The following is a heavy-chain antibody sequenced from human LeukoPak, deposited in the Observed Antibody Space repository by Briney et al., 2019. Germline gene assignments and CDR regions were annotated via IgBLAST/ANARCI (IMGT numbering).Heavy chain of an antibody. J-gene: IGHJ3*02. V-gene: IGHV3-21*04. Sequence: GGSLRLSCAASGFTFSSYSMNWVRQAPGKGLEWVSSISSSSSYIYYADSVKGRFTISRDNSKNTLYLQMNSLRAEDTAVYYCARGGSYLSAFDIWGQGKMVTVSS. CDR3: ARGGSYLSAFDI. D-gene: IGHD1-26*01. CDR1: GFTFSSYS. CDR2: ISSSSSYI.